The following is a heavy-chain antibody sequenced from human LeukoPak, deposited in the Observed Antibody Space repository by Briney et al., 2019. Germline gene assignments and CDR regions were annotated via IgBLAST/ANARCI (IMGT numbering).Heavy chain of an antibody. CDR2: ISAYNGNT. CDR1: GYTFTSYG. CDR3: ATGLRFLEWWAYYYMDV. Sequence: ASVKVSCKASGYTFTSYGISWVRQAPGQGLEWMGWISAYNGNTDYAQKLQGRVTMTTDTSTSTAYMELRSLRSDDTAVYYCATGLRFLEWWAYYYMDVWVKGTTVTVSS. J-gene: IGHJ6*03. D-gene: IGHD3-3*01. V-gene: IGHV1-18*01.